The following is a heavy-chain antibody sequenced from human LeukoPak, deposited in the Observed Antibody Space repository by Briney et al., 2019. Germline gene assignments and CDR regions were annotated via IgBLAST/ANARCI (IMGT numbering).Heavy chain of an antibody. CDR3: ARLVPSDYGVTGAYYYYYGMDV. CDR2: IIPILGIA. J-gene: IGHJ6*02. D-gene: IGHD4-17*01. CDR1: GGTFSSYA. Sequence: ASVKVSCKASGGTFSSYAISWVRQAPGQGLEWMGRIIPILGIANYAQKFQGRVTITADKSTSTAYMELSSLRSEDTAVYYCARLVPSDYGVTGAYYYYYGMDVWGQGTTVTVSS. V-gene: IGHV1-69*04.